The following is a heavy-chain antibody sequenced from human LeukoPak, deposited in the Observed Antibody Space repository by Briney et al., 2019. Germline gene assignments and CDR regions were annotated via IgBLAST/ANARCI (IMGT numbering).Heavy chain of an antibody. CDR1: GYTFTSYY. Sequence: ASVKVSCKASGYTFTSYYMHWVRQAPGQGLEWMGIINPSGGSTSYARKFQGRVTMTRDTSTSTVYMELSSLRSEDTAVYYCASLPYSSGHPKSPLPDYWGQGTLVTVSS. D-gene: IGHD6-25*01. V-gene: IGHV1-46*01. CDR2: INPSGGST. CDR3: ASLPYSSGHPKSPLPDY. J-gene: IGHJ4*02.